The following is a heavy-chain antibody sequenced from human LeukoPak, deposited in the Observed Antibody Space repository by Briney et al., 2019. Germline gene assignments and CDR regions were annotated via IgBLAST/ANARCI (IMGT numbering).Heavy chain of an antibody. Sequence: GGSLRLSCAVSGFTFSNYWMSWVRQAPGKGLEWVANIKHDGSEKYYVDSVKGRFTISRDNAKNSLYVQMNSLRAEDTAVYYCARSWPKRNDFWSEVSYYWGQGTLVTVSS. CDR1: GFTFSNYW. CDR3: ARSWPKRNDFWSEVSYY. V-gene: IGHV3-7*01. CDR2: IKHDGSEK. J-gene: IGHJ4*02. D-gene: IGHD3-3*01.